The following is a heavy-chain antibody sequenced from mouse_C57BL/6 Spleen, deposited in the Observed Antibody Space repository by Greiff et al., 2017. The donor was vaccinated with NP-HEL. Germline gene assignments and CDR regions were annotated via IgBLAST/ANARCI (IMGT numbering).Heavy chain of an antibody. D-gene: IGHD2-4*01. CDR1: GYTFTGYW. CDR2: ILPGSGST. Sequence: QVQLKESGAELMKPGASVKLSCKATGYTFTGYWIEWVKQRPGHGLEWIGEILPGSGSTNYNEKFKGKATFTADTSSNTAYMQLSSLTTEDSAIYYCASMGFSIYYDYDVGGYYAMDYWGQGTSVTVSS. J-gene: IGHJ4*01. V-gene: IGHV1-9*01. CDR3: ASMGFSIYYDYDVGGYYAMDY.